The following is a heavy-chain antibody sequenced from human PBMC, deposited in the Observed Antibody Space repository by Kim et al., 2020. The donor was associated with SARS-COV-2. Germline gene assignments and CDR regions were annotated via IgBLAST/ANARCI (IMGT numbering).Heavy chain of an antibody. CDR1: GFTFSSYA. D-gene: IGHD5-12*01. Sequence: GGSLRLSCAASGFTFSSYAMSWVRQAPGKGLEWVSAISGSGGSTYYADSVKGRFTISRDNSKNTLYLQMNSLRAEDTAVYYCAKESSGYSGYDLIIRYFDYWGQGTLVTVSS. J-gene: IGHJ4*02. CDR2: ISGSGGST. CDR3: AKESSGYSGYDLIIRYFDY. V-gene: IGHV3-23*01.